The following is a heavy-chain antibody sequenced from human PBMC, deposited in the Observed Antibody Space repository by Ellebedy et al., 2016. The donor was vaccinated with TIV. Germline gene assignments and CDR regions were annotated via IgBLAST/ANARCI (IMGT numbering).Heavy chain of an antibody. CDR3: ARGKFEGNFYLGFDY. CDR1: GYIFSIYY. J-gene: IGHJ4*02. Sequence: AASVKVSCKASGYIFSIYYIHWVRQAPGQGPEWLGRIDPSGGSTWYPQRFHDRLTVTSDPSTRTVYMELSSLIAEDTAVYYCARGKFEGNFYLGFDYWGQGTLVTVSS. CDR2: IDPSGGST. V-gene: IGHV1-46*01. D-gene: IGHD3-16*01.